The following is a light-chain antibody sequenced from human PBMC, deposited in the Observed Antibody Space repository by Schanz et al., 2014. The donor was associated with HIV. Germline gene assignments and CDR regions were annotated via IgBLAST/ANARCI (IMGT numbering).Light chain of an antibody. CDR1: SGDVGSYNY. V-gene: IGLV2-14*03. J-gene: IGLJ2*01. Sequence: QSALTRPASVSGSPGQSISISCTGTSGDVGSYNYVSWYQQHPGKAPKLMIYDVSNRPSGVSSRFSGSKSGNTASLTISGLQAEDEADYYCSSYTSSSTVVFGGGTKLTVL. CDR3: SSYTSSSTVV. CDR2: DVS.